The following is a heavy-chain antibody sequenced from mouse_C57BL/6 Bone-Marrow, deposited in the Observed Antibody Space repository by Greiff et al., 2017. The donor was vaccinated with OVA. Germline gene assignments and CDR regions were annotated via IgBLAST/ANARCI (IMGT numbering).Heavy chain of an antibody. CDR3: ARGTISNAMDY. CDR1: GFTFSDYG. J-gene: IGHJ4*01. Sequence: EVKVEESGGGLVKPGGSLKLSCAASGFTFSDYGMHWVRQAPEKGLEWVAYISSGSSTIYYADTVKGRFTISRDNAKNTLFLQMTSLRSEDTAMYYCARGTISNAMDYWGQGTSVTVSS. V-gene: IGHV5-17*01. D-gene: IGHD1-1*02. CDR2: ISSGSSTI.